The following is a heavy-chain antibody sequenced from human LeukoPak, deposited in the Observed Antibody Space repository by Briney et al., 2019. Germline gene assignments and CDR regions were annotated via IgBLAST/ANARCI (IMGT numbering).Heavy chain of an antibody. Sequence: PGGSLRLSCAASGFTVSSNYMSWVRQAPGKGLEWVSVIYSGGSTYYADSVKGRFTISRDNSKNTLYLQMNSLRAEDTAVYYCARGKWELPPYYYYYYMDVWGKGTTVTISS. J-gene: IGHJ6*03. D-gene: IGHD1-26*01. V-gene: IGHV3-53*01. CDR1: GFTVSSNY. CDR3: ARGKWELPPYYYYYYMDV. CDR2: IYSGGST.